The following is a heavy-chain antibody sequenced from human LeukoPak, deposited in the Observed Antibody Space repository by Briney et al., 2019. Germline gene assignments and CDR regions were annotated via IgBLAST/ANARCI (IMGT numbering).Heavy chain of an antibody. CDR3: ARDFGKYYLHKGCSFDI. CDR1: GYIFTNYY. CDR2: INPGGGST. J-gene: IGHJ3*02. V-gene: IGHV1-46*01. D-gene: IGHD3-10*01. Sequence: GASVKVSCKASGYIFTNYYIRWVRQAPGQGLEWMGIINPGGGSTNYAQKFQGRVTMTRDTSTSTVYMELSSLRSEDTAVYYCARDFGKYYLHKGCSFDIWGQGTMVTVSS.